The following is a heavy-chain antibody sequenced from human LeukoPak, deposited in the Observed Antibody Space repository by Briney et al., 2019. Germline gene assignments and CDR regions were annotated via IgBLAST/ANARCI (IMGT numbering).Heavy chain of an antibody. Sequence: GESLKISCTGSGYSFTRYWNGCVRQMPGKGLEWMGIIYPGGSDTRYSPSFQGQVTISADKSISTAYLQWSSLKASDTAMYYFARLTGVITSLDYWGQGTLVTVSS. CDR3: ARLTGVITSLDY. CDR2: IYPGGSDT. J-gene: IGHJ4*02. D-gene: IGHD3-22*01. V-gene: IGHV5-51*01. CDR1: GYSFTRYW.